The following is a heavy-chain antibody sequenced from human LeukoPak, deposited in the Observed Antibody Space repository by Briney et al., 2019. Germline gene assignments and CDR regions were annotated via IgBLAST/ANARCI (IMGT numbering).Heavy chain of an antibody. CDR2: IRYDGSNK. CDR1: GFTFSSYG. D-gene: IGHD1-26*01. V-gene: IGHV3-30*02. J-gene: IGHJ4*02. Sequence: GGSLRLSCAASGFTFSSYGMHWVRQAPGKGLEWVAFIRYDGSNKYYADSVKGRFTISRDNAKNSLYLQMNSLRAEDTAVYYCAKDGGGSFLFDYWGQGTLVTVSS. CDR3: AKDGGGSFLFDY.